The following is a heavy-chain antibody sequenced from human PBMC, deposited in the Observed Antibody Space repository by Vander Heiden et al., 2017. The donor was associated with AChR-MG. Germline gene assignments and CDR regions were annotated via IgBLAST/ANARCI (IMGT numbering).Heavy chain of an antibody. Sequence: QVQLQQSGPGLVKPSQTLSLTCAISGDSVSSNSAAWNWIRQSPSRGLEWLGRTYYRSKWYNDYAVSVKRRITINPDTSKNQCSLKLNSVTTEETAVYYCARDSVRSSWPVGWFDPWGQGTLVTVSS. J-gene: IGHJ5*02. CDR2: TYYRSKWYN. V-gene: IGHV6-1*01. CDR3: ARDSVRSSWPVGWFDP. D-gene: IGHD6-13*01. CDR1: GDSVSSNSAA.